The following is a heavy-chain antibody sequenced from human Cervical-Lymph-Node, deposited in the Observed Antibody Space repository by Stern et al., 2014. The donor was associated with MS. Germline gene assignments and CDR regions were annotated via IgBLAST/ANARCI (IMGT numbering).Heavy chain of an antibody. CDR1: GYTFTDYY. V-gene: IGHV1-2*04. D-gene: IGHD3-10*01. CDR3: AKDSRGVKTLFY. J-gene: IGHJ4*02. CDR2: INPTSGGT. Sequence: QVQLVQSGAEVKKPGASVKVSCKASGYTFTDYYVHWVRQAPGQRLQWMGWINPTSGGTNYAMTFQGWVTLTSDTSISTAYMELSRLRSDDTAVYYCAKDSRGVKTLFYWGQGTLVTVSS.